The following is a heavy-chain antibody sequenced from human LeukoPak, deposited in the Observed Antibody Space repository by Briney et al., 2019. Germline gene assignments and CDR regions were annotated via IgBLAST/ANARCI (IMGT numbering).Heavy chain of an antibody. CDR1: GYTLTELS. V-gene: IGHV1-24*01. J-gene: IGHJ4*02. D-gene: IGHD5-18*01. CDR2: FDPEDGKT. CDR3: ATLDQLWFDY. Sequence: VASVKVSCKVSGYTLTELSMHWVRQAPGKGLEWMGGFDPEDGKTIYAQKFQGRVTMTEDTSTDTAYMELSSLRSEDTAVYYRATLDQLWFDYWGQGTLVTVSS.